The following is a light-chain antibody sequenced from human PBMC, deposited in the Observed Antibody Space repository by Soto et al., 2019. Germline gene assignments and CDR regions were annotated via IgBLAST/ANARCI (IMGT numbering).Light chain of an antibody. CDR3: QQDNYWPRT. Sequence: EIVITQSPATLSVSPGESATLSCRASQSISSSKLAWYQQNPGQAPRLLMYGASNRATGIPARFSGSGSGTEFTLTINSLQSEDFAVYYCQQDNYWPRTFGQGTKVDIK. V-gene: IGKV3-15*01. J-gene: IGKJ1*01. CDR1: QSISSS. CDR2: GAS.